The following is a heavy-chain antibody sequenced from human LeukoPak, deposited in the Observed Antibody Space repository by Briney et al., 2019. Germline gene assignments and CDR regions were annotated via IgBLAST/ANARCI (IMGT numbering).Heavy chain of an antibody. Sequence: GGSLRLSCAASGFTFSSYWMHWVRQAPGKGLVWVSRINSDGSSTSYADFVKGRFTISRDNAKNTLYLQMNSLRAEDTAVYYCARDEEQQLLDYWGQGTLVTVSS. CDR3: ARDEEQQLLDY. V-gene: IGHV3-74*01. J-gene: IGHJ4*02. D-gene: IGHD6-13*01. CDR2: INSDGSST. CDR1: GFTFSSYW.